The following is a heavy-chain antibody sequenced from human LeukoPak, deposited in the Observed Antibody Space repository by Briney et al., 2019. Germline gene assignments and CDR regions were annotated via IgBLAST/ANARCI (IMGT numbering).Heavy chain of an antibody. D-gene: IGHD2-15*01. CDR3: ARDYKSSCSGATCLYFDY. Sequence: ASVKVSCKTSGYTFVNYGVSWVRQAPGQGLEWMGWISAVNGDTNSAHNLRGRLTMTIDTSTGTAYMELRSLRSDDTALYFCARDYKSSCSGATCLYFDYWGQGTLVTVSS. CDR1: GYTFVNYG. J-gene: IGHJ4*02. V-gene: IGHV1-18*01. CDR2: ISAVNGDT.